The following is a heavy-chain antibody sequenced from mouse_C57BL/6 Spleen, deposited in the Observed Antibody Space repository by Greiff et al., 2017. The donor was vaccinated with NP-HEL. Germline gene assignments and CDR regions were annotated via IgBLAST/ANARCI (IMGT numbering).Heavy chain of an antibody. D-gene: IGHD2-2*01. J-gene: IGHJ3*01. CDR3: AGYGVFAY. CDR1: GYAFSSSW. CDR2: IYPGDGDT. V-gene: IGHV1-82*01. Sequence: VKLMESGPELVKPGASVKISCKASGYAFSSSWMNWVKQRPGKGLEWIGRIYPGDGDTNYNGKFKGKATLTADNSSSTAYMQLSSLTSEDSAVDFCAGYGVFAYWGQGTLVTVAA.